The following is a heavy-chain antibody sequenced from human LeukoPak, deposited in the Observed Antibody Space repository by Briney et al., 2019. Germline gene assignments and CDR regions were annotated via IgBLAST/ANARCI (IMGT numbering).Heavy chain of an antibody. Sequence: PGGSLRLSCAASGFTVSSNYMSWVRRAPGKGLEWVSVIYSGGSTYYADSVKGRFTISRDNSKNTLYLQMNSLRAEDTAVYYCARGVGDAPAMVTLRYYYYYYYMDVWGKGTTVTVSS. CDR2: IYSGGST. CDR1: GFTVSSNY. J-gene: IGHJ6*03. V-gene: IGHV3-53*01. CDR3: ARGVGDAPAMVTLRYYYYYYYMDV. D-gene: IGHD5-18*01.